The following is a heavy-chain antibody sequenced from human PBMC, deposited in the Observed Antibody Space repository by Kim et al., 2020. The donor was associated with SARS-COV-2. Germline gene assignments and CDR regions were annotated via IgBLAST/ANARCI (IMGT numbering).Heavy chain of an antibody. CDR3: ARGVWESSSWYIPPFDY. CDR2: INHSGST. D-gene: IGHD6-13*01. J-gene: IGHJ4*02. Sequence: SETLSLTCAVYGGSFSGYYWSWIRQPPGKGLEWIGEINHSGSTNYNPSLKSRVTISVDTSKNQFSLKLSSVTAADTAVYYCARGVWESSSWYIPPFDYWGQGTLVTVSS. V-gene: IGHV4-34*01. CDR1: GGSFSGYY.